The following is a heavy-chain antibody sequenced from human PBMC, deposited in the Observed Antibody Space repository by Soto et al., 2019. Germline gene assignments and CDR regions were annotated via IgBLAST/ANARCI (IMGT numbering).Heavy chain of an antibody. J-gene: IGHJ4*02. CDR2: IYYSGST. V-gene: IGHV4-59*01. D-gene: IGHD6-6*01. Sequence: QVQLQESGPGLVKPSETLSLTCTVSGGSISSYYWSWIRQPPGKGLEWIGYIYYSGSTNYNPSLMSRVTISVDTTKTQFSLKLSSVTAADTAVYYCARGGSSSSDFDYWGQGTLVTVSS. CDR3: ARGGSSSSDFDY. CDR1: GGSISSYY.